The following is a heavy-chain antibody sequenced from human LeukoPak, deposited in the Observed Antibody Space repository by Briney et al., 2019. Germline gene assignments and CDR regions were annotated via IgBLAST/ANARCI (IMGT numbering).Heavy chain of an antibody. Sequence: GGSLRLSCAASGFTFSSYAMSWVRQAPGKGLEWVSTISGNGGSTYYADSVKGRFTISRDNSKNTLFLQMNSLRAEDTAVYYCAKAFSSSWFHGECFQHWGQGTLVTVSS. J-gene: IGHJ1*01. CDR2: ISGNGGST. CDR3: AKAFSSSWFHGECFQH. D-gene: IGHD6-13*01. CDR1: GFTFSSYA. V-gene: IGHV3-23*01.